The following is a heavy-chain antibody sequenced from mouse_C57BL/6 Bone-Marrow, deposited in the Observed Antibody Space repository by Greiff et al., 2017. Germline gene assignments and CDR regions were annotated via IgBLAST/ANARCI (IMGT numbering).Heavy chain of an antibody. Sequence: EVQLVESGGGLVQPGGSLSLSCAASGFTFTDYYMSWVRPPPGKALEWLGFIRHKANGYTTESSASVKGRFTVSRDNSQSILYLQMNALRAVCRAPCKCARLRLHFDVWGTGTSVTVSS. CDR2: IRHKANGYTT. CDR3: ARLRLHFDV. J-gene: IGHJ1*03. D-gene: IGHD2-12*01. V-gene: IGHV7-3*01. CDR1: GFTFTDYY.